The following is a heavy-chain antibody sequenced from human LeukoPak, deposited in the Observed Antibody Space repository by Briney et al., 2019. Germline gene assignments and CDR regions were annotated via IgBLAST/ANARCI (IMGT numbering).Heavy chain of an antibody. CDR2: INHSGST. V-gene: IGHV4-39*01. D-gene: IGHD2-2*01. CDR1: GGSISSRSHY. Sequence: SETLSLTCTVSGGSISSRSHYWSWIRQPPGKGLEWIGEINHSGSTNYNPSLKSRVTISVDTSKNQFSLKPTSVSAADTAVYYCARQNDFMVVPVDWGQGTLVTVSS. J-gene: IGHJ4*02. CDR3: ARQNDFMVVPVD.